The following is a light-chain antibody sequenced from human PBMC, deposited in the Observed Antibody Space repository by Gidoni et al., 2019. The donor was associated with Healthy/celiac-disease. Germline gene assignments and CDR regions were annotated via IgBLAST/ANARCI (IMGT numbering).Light chain of an antibody. CDR3: QQRSNWPHT. V-gene: IGKV3-11*01. CDR1: QSVSSY. Sequence: EIVLTPSPATLSLSPGERATLSCRASQSVSSYLAWYPQKPGQAPRLLIYDASNRATGIPARFSGSGSGTDFTLTISSLEPEDFAVYYCQQRSNWPHTFGQXTKLEIK. J-gene: IGKJ2*01. CDR2: DAS.